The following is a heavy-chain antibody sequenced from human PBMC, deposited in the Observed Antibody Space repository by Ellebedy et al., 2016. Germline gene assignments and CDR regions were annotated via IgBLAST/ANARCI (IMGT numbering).Heavy chain of an antibody. CDR3: AKALRYFDWFFGY. D-gene: IGHD3-9*01. V-gene: IGHV3-23*01. CDR1: GFTFSSYA. J-gene: IGHJ4*02. Sequence: GESLKISCAASGFTFSSYAMSWVRQAPGKGLEWVSAISGSGGSTYYADSVKGRFTISRDNSKNTLYLQMNSLRAEDTAVYYCAKALRYFDWFFGYWGQGTLVTVSS. CDR2: ISGSGGST.